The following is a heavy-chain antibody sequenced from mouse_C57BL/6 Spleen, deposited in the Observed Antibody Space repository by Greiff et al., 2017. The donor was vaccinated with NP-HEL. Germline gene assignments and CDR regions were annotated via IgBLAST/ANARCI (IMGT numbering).Heavy chain of an antibody. CDR3: ARQGGYYGSSPYWYFDV. D-gene: IGHD1-1*01. J-gene: IGHJ1*03. Sequence: EVQVVESGGDLVKPGGSLKLSCAASGFTFSSYGMSWVRQTPDKRLEWVATISSGGSYTYYPDSVKGRFTISRDNAKNTLYLQMSSLKSEDTAMYYCARQGGYYGSSPYWYFDVWGTGTTVTVSS. V-gene: IGHV5-6*01. CDR2: ISSGGSYT. CDR1: GFTFSSYG.